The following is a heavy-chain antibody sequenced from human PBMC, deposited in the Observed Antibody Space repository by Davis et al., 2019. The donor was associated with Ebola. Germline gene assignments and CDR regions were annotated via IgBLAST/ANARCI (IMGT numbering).Heavy chain of an antibody. CDR3: VKGSITMTVVVYFDL. Sequence: PGGSLRLSCAASGFTFSSYGMHWVRQAPGKGLQYVSGITNNGGSTYYADSVKGRFIISRDNSKNTLYLQMSSLRIEDTAVYYCVKGSITMTVVVYFDLWGQGTLVTVSP. D-gene: IGHD3-22*01. V-gene: IGHV3-64D*06. CDR1: GFTFSSYG. J-gene: IGHJ4*02. CDR2: ITNNGGST.